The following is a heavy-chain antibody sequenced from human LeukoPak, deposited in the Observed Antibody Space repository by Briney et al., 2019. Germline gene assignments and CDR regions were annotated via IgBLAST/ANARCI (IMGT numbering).Heavy chain of an antibody. V-gene: IGHV4-59*01. CDR3: AKGRGDSRGTSFDY. J-gene: IGHJ4*02. CDR2: IYYTGTT. D-gene: IGHD3-22*01. CDR1: GGSISTYY. Sequence: SETLSLTCTVSGGSISTYYWSWIRQPPGKGLEWTAYIYYTGTTTYNPSLKSRVTISIDTSRNQFSLNLNSVTAADTAVYYCAKGRGDSRGTSFDYWGQGTLVTVSS.